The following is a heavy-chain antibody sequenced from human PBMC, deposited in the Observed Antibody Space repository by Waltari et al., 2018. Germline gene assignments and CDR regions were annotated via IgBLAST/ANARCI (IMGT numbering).Heavy chain of an antibody. J-gene: IGHJ4*02. CDR3: ASATPYGDYVGY. V-gene: IGHV1-69*04. D-gene: IGHD4-17*01. Sequence: QVQLVQSGAEVKKPGSSVKVSCKASGGTFSSYAISWVRQAPGQGLEWMGGIIPILGIANDAQKFQGRVTITADESTSTAYMELSSLRSEDTAVYYCASATPYGDYVGYWGQGTLVTVSS. CDR2: IIPILGIA. CDR1: GGTFSSYA.